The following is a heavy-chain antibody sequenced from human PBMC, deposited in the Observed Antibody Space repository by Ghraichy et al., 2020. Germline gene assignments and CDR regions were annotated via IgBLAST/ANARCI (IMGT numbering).Heavy chain of an antibody. V-gene: IGHV3-11*01. CDR2: ISSSGSTI. CDR1: GFTFSDYY. CDR3: ARDGVVYDGMDV. Sequence: GESLNISCAASGFTFSDYYMSWIRQAPGKGLEWVSYISSSGSTIYYADSVKGRFTISRDNAKNSLYLQMNSLRAEDTAVYYCARDGVVYDGMDVWGQGTTVTVSS. D-gene: IGHD3-3*01. J-gene: IGHJ6*02.